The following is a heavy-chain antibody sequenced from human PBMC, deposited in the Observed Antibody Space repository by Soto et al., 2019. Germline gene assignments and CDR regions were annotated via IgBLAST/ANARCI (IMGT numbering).Heavy chain of an antibody. CDR2: IYYSGNT. CDR1: GGSISSGYY. Sequence: PSETLSLTCTVSGGSISSGYYWSWIRQYPGKGLEWIGYIYYSGNTYYNPSLKSRVTISVDMSKNQFSLKLNSVTAADTAVYYCARARWYDAFDVWGQGTVVTVSS. CDR3: ARARWYDAFDV. J-gene: IGHJ3*01. D-gene: IGHD2-15*01. V-gene: IGHV4-30-4*08.